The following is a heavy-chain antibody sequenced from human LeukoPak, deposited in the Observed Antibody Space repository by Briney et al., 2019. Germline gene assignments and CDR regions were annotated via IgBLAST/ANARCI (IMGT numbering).Heavy chain of an antibody. CDR3: AKDSPADGNFYAIFDF. CDR1: GFTFSSYA. V-gene: IGHV3-23*01. CDR2: ISGSGGST. D-gene: IGHD4-23*01. J-gene: IGHJ4*02. Sequence: GGSLRLSCAASGFTFSSYAMSWVRQAPGKGLEWVSAISGSGGSTYYADSVKGRFTISRDNSKNTLYLQMNSLRAEDTAVYYCAKDSPADGNFYAIFDFWGQGTLVTVSS.